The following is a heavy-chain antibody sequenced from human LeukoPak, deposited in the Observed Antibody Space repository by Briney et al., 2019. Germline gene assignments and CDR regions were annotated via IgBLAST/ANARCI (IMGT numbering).Heavy chain of an antibody. CDR3: AKDQQRYCSSGSCMNSFDY. D-gene: IGHD2-15*01. CDR1: GFTFDDYA. V-gene: IGHV3-23*01. CDR2: ISGSGSST. Sequence: PGRSLRLSCAASGFTFDDYAMHWVRQAPGKGLEWVSAISGSGSSTYYADSVKGRFTISRDNSKNTLYLQMNSLRAEDTAVYYCAKDQQRYCSSGSCMNSFDYWGQGTLVTVSS. J-gene: IGHJ4*02.